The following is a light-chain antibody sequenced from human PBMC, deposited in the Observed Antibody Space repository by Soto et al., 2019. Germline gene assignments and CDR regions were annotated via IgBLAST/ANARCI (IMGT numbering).Light chain of an antibody. CDR1: SSDVGGYNY. CDR3: SSFSSTNTL. Sequence: SVLTQPASVSGSPGQSITISCTGTSSDVGGYNYVSWYQQHPGKAPKLLIYAVSSRPSEVSNRFSGSKSGNTASLTISGLQAEDEADYYCSSFSSTNTLFGGGTKVTVL. V-gene: IGLV2-14*01. CDR2: AVS. J-gene: IGLJ2*01.